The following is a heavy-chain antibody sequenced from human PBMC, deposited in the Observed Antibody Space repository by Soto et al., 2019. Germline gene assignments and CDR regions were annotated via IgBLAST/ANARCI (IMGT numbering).Heavy chain of an antibody. Sequence: EVQLVESGGGLVKPGGSLRLSCAASGFTFSNAWMNWVRQAPGKGLEWVGRIKSKTDGGTTDYASPVKGRFTISRDDSKNTLYLHMNSLKTEDTAVYYCTTDLIGSYYFDYWGQGTLVTVSS. CDR1: GFTFSNAW. CDR2: IKSKTDGGTT. D-gene: IGHD1-26*01. CDR3: TTDLIGSYYFDY. J-gene: IGHJ4*02. V-gene: IGHV3-15*07.